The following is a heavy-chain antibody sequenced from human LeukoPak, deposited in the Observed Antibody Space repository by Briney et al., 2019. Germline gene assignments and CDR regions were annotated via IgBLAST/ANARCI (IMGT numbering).Heavy chain of an antibody. D-gene: IGHD3-10*02. Sequence: SETLSLTCTVSGGSISSFYWSWIRQPPGKGLEWIGYIYYSGSTNYNPSLKSRVTISVDTSKNQFSLKLSSVTAADTAVYYCARDLFREFGGWFDPWGQGTLVTVSS. J-gene: IGHJ5*02. CDR1: GGSISSFY. V-gene: IGHV4-59*01. CDR3: ARDLFREFGGWFDP. CDR2: IYYSGST.